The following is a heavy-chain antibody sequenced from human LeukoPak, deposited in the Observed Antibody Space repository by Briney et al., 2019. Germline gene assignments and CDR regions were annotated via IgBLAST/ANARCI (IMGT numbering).Heavy chain of an antibody. Sequence: PGGSLRLSCAASGFTFGSYWMSWVRQAPGKGLEWVANIKQDGSEKYYVDSVKGRFTISRDNAKNSLYLQMNSLRAEDTAVYYCARDGRFPQTYWGQGTLVTVSS. CDR2: IKQDGSEK. CDR3: ARDGRFPQTY. D-gene: IGHD4-17*01. V-gene: IGHV3-7*01. J-gene: IGHJ4*02. CDR1: GFTFGSYW.